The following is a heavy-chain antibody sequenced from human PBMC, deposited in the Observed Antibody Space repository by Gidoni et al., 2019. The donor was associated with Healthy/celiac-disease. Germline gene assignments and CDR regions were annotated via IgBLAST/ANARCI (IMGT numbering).Heavy chain of an antibody. CDR2: TYYRSKWYN. V-gene: IGHV6-1*01. CDR3: ARDSEGQGWLQSFDYFDY. Sequence: QVQLQQSGPGLVKPSQTLSLTCAISGDSVPSNNAAWHWIRQSPSRGLEWLGRTYYRSKWYNDYAVSVKSRITINPDTSKNQFSLQLNSVTPEDTAVYYCARDSEGQGWLQSFDYFDYWGQGTLVTVSS. CDR1: GDSVPSNNAA. J-gene: IGHJ4*02. D-gene: IGHD5-12*01.